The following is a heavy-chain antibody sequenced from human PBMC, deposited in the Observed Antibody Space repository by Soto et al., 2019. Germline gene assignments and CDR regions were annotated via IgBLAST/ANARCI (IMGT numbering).Heavy chain of an antibody. J-gene: IGHJ6*02. CDR1: GGSISSYY. Sequence: QVQLQESGPGLVKPSETLSLTCTVSGGSISSYYWSRIRQPPGKGLEWIGYIYYSGSTNYNPSLKIRVTISVDTSKNQFSLKMSSVNAADTAVYYCAREVDGRGMDFWGQGTTVTVSS. D-gene: IGHD5-12*01. CDR2: IYYSGST. CDR3: AREVDGRGMDF. V-gene: IGHV4-59*01.